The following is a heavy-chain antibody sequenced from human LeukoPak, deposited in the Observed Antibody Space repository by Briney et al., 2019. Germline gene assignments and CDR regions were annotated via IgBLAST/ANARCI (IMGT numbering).Heavy chain of an antibody. CDR1: GYTFTSYD. J-gene: IGHJ4*02. CDR3: ARGWTGYCSSTSCYSGSFGFDY. D-gene: IGHD2-2*02. Sequence: GESLKISCKGSGYTFTSYDINWVRQATGQGLEWMGWMNPNSGNTGYAQKFQGRVIMTRNTSISTAYMELSSLRSEDTAVYYCARGWTGYCSSTSCYSGSFGFDYWGQGTLVTVSS. V-gene: IGHV1-8*01. CDR2: MNPNSGNT.